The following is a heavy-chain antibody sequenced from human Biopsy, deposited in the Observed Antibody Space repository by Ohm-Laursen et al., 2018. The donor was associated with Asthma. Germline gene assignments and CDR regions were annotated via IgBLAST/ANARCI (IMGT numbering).Heavy chain of an antibody. CDR1: GFTFSSYA. Sequence: GSLRLSCSASGFTFSSYAMSWVRQAPGKGLEWVANIKHDGSEKNHVDSLKGRFTISRDNAKNLLFLQMNSLRAEDTAVYYCARTFHFWSPYHAEHYQLWGQGTLVTVPS. V-gene: IGHV3-7*01. CDR3: ARTFHFWSPYHAEHYQL. J-gene: IGHJ1*01. D-gene: IGHD3-3*01. CDR2: IKHDGSEK.